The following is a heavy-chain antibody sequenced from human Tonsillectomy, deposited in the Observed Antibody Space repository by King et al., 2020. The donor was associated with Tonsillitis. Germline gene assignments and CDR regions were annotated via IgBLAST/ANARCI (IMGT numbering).Heavy chain of an antibody. D-gene: IGHD6-19*01. CDR1: GFSLSNARMG. CDR3: ARIRNPVCSGGWLIT. J-gene: IGHJ5*02. CDR2: IFSNDEK. V-gene: IGHV2-26*01. Sequence: TLKESGPVLVKPTETLTLTCTVSGFSLSNARMGVSWIRQPPGKALEWLVHIFSNDEKSYSTSLKSRLTISKDTSKSQVVLNMTNMDPVDTATYYCARIRNPVCSGGWLITWGQGTLVTVSS.